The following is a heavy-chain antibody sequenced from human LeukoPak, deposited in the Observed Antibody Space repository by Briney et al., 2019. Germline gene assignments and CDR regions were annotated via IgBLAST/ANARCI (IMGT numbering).Heavy chain of an antibody. CDR3: ARYPYLYPILSDY. CDR1: GYSFTSYW. V-gene: IGHV5-51*01. D-gene: IGHD2-2*02. J-gene: IGHJ4*02. Sequence: GESLKISRKGSGYSFTSYWIGWVRQMPGKGLEWMGIIYPGDSDTRYSPSFQGQVTISADKSISTAYLQWSSLKASDTAMYYCARYPYLYPILSDYWGQGTLVTVSS. CDR2: IYPGDSDT.